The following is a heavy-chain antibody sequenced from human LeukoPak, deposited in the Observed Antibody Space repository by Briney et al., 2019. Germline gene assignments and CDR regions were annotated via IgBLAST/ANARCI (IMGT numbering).Heavy chain of an antibody. CDR1: GLTFSSYS. Sequence: PGGSLRLTCAASGLTFSSYSMHWVPQAPGKALKWVRSISSSSSYIYYADSLKGRFTISRDNAKKSQYLRLNTLRAEVTSVYYYARYSTFEYICWYPSDYWGQGTLVTVSS. V-gene: IGHV3-21*01. J-gene: IGHJ4*02. CDR2: ISSSSSYI. D-gene: IGHD6-13*01. CDR3: ARYSTFEYICWYPSDY.